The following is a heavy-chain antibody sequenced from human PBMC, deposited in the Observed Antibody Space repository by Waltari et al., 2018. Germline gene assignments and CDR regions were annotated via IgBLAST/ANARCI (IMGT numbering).Heavy chain of an antibody. CDR1: GFTFSSYS. J-gene: IGHJ4*02. CDR2: ISSSSSTI. Sequence: EVQLVESGGGLVQPGGSLRLSCAASGFTFSSYSMNWVRQAPGKGLEWVSYISSSSSTIYYADSVKGRFTISRDNAKNSLYLQMNSLRAEDTAVYYCARARTDFWSGYSVYWGQGTLVTVSS. D-gene: IGHD3-3*01. V-gene: IGHV3-48*01. CDR3: ARARTDFWSGYSVY.